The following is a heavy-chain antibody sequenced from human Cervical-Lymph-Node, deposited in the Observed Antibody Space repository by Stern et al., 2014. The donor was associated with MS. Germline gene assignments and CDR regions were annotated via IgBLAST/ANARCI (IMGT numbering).Heavy chain of an antibody. CDR2: IYYSGST. CDR1: GGSISSFY. J-gene: IGHJ6*02. D-gene: IGHD6-19*01. V-gene: IGHV4-59*08. Sequence: QVQLVQSGPGLVKPSETLSLTCTVSGGSISSFYWTWIRQTPGKGLEWIGHIYYSGSTTYNPSLKSRVTISVDTSKRQFSLKLRSVTAGDTAVYYCARAGSGWAHYYTYGLDVWGQGTTVTVSS. CDR3: ARAGSGWAHYYTYGLDV.